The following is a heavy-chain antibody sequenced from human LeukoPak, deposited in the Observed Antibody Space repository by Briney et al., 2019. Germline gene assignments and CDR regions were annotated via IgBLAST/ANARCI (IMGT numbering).Heavy chain of an antibody. J-gene: IGHJ6*03. CDR3: ARVASEGVYYYYYYMDV. D-gene: IGHD3-16*01. Sequence: SETLSLTCAVYGGSFSGYYWSWIRQPPGKGLEWIGEINHSGSTNYNPSLKSRVTISVDTSKNQFSLKLSSVTAADTAVYYCARVASEGVYYYYYYMDVWGKGTTVTVSS. CDR1: GGSFSGYY. V-gene: IGHV4-34*01. CDR2: INHSGST.